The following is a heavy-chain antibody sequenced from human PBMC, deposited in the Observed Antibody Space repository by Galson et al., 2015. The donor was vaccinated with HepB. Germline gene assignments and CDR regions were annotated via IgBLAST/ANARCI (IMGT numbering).Heavy chain of an antibody. V-gene: IGHV1-18*04. CDR1: GYTFTSYG. CDR3: ARDYVEMATVYDMDV. D-gene: IGHD5-24*01. CDR2: ISTYNGNT. J-gene: IGHJ6*02. Sequence: SVKVSCKASGYTFTSYGISWVRQAPGQGLEWMGWISTYNGNTNYAQKLQGRVTMTTDTSTSTAYMELRSLRSDDTAVYYCARDYVEMATVYDMDVWGQGTTVTVSS.